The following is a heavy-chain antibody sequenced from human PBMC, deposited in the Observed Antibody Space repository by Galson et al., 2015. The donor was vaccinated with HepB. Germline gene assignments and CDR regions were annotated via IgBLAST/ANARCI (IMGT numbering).Heavy chain of an antibody. CDR1: GFPFNNAW. V-gene: IGHV3-15*01. CDR3: TTDVYYSTYWSWLDP. J-gene: IGHJ5*02. D-gene: IGHD2-8*02. CDR2: IKSNTDGETT. Sequence: SLRLSCAASGFPFNNAWMTWVRQAPGMGLEWVGRIKSNTDGETTDYAAPVKGRFTISRDDSKIRLYLQMNSLKTEDSAVYYCTTDVYYSTYWSWLDPWGQGTLVTVSS.